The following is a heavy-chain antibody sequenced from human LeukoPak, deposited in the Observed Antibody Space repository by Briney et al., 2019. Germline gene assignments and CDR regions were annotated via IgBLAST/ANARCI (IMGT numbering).Heavy chain of an antibody. D-gene: IGHD6-13*01. V-gene: IGHV3-23*01. J-gene: IGHJ4*02. CDR1: GFTFSSFG. CDR2: ISGSGGRT. CDR3: ARRGIAAAGYYYFDY. Sequence: GGTLRLSCAASGFTFSSFGMSWVRQAPGKGLEWVSSISGSGGRTYYTDSVKGRFTISRDNSKNTLYLQMNSLRAEDTAVYYCARRGIAAAGYYYFDYWGQGTLVTVSS.